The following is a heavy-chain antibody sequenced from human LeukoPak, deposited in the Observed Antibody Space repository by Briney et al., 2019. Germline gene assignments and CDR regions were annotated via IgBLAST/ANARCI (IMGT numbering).Heavy chain of an antibody. V-gene: IGHV3-21*01. J-gene: IGHJ3*01. CDR1: GFIFNTYT. CDR3: FDV. Sequence: GGSLRLSGAASGFIFNTYTMNWVRQAPGKGLEWVSSISSRSSYIYYADSVKGRFTISRDNAKNSLYLQLNSLRAEDTAVYYVFDVWGQGTMVTVS. CDR2: ISSRSSYI.